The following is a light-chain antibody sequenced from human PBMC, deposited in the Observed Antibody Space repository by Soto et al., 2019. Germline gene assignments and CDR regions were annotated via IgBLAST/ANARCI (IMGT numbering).Light chain of an antibody. CDR3: QSYDISLSGWV. CDR2: GNI. CDR1: SSNIGAGYD. Sequence: QAVVTQPPSVSGAPGQRVTISCTGSSSNIGAGYDVHWYQQNPGTAPKPLIYGNINRPSGVPDRFSGSKSGTSASLAITGLQAEDEANYYCQSYDISLSGWVFGGGTKLTVL. V-gene: IGLV1-40*01. J-gene: IGLJ3*02.